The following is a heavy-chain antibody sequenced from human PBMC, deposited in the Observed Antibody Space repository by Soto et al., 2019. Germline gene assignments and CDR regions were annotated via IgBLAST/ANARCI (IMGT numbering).Heavy chain of an antibody. V-gene: IGHV4-4*07. CDR1: GGSISGHS. CDR2: TYPSGST. J-gene: IGHJ4*02. CDR3: VRGRSYSVYDF. D-gene: IGHD5-12*01. Sequence: SETLSLTCTVSGGSISGHSWIWIRQPAGRGLEWIGHTYPSGSTSYNPSLRSRVTMSLDTSKNQIFLNLTSVTAADTAVFYCVRGRSYSVYDFWGPGTLVTVS.